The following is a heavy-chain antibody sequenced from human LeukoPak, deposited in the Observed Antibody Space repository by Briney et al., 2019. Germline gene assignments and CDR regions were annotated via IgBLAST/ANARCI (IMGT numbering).Heavy chain of an antibody. Sequence: GGSLRLSCAASGFTFSSYAMSWVRQAPGKGLEWVSAISGSGGSTYYADSVKGRFTISRDNSKNTLYLQMNSLRAEDTAVYYCARGGSYRYYFDYWGQGTLVTVSS. V-gene: IGHV3-23*01. CDR3: ARGGSYRYYFDY. CDR1: GFTFSSYA. D-gene: IGHD1-26*01. CDR2: ISGSGGST. J-gene: IGHJ4*02.